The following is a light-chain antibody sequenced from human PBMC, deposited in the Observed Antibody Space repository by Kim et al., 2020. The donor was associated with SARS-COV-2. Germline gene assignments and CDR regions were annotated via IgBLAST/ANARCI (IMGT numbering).Light chain of an antibody. CDR1: QSISSY. J-gene: IGKJ1*01. CDR3: QQSYSTPWT. Sequence: DTQMTQSPSSLSASAGDRVTITCRASQSISSYLNWYQQKPGKAPKLLIYAASSLQSGVPSRFSGSGSGTDFTLTISSLQPEDFATYYCQQSYSTPWTFGQGTKVDIK. V-gene: IGKV1-39*01. CDR2: AAS.